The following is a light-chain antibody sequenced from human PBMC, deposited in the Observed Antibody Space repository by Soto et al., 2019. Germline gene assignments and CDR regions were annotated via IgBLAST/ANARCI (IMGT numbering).Light chain of an antibody. V-gene: IGKV1-13*02. Sequence: IQLTQSPSTLSASVGDRVTITCRASQGIGTALAWYHQRPGNSPDLLVYDSSTLQSGVPSRFSGSGSETDFSLTISGLQPEDFGHYYCQQFNTKPLTFGGGTRVEIK. CDR2: DSS. CDR1: QGIGTA. J-gene: IGKJ4*01. CDR3: QQFNTKPLT.